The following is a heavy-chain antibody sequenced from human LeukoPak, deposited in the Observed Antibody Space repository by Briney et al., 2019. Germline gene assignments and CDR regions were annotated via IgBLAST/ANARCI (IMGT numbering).Heavy chain of an antibody. Sequence: GGALRLSCSASGFTFSTFALHWVRQAPGKGLEYVSGISSDGAGTFYADSVKGRFTISRDNTKNTLFLQMGSLRAEDMAVYYCVRDCGGDCLYGMDVWGQGTTVTVSS. J-gene: IGHJ6*02. CDR2: ISSDGAGT. CDR1: GFTFSTFA. CDR3: VRDCGGDCLYGMDV. V-gene: IGHV3-64*02. D-gene: IGHD2-21*02.